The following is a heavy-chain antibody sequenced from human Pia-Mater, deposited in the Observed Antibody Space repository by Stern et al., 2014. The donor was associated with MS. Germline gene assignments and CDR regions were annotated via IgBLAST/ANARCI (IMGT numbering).Heavy chain of an antibody. Sequence: QVQLVESGPGLVKPSETLSLTCTVSGASITNRDYWGWIRQPPGKGLEWIGSVYYSGITYYRPSLKSRAAISIDTSRNQFFLRLTSGTATDTAVYFCARGVTAVTNYVPNWCFDLWGRGTLVTVSS. D-gene: IGHD4-11*01. CDR1: GASITNRDY. CDR2: VYYSGIT. V-gene: IGHV4-39*02. J-gene: IGHJ2*01. CDR3: ARGVTAVTNYVPNWCFDL.